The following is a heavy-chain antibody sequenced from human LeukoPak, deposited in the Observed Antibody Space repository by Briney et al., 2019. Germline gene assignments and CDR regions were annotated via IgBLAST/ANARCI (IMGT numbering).Heavy chain of an antibody. CDR2: ISGSGGST. J-gene: IGHJ4*02. Sequence: PGGSLRLSCVASGFTFSSYSMNWVRQAPGKGLEWVSGISGSGGSTYYADSVKGRFTISRDSSKNTLYLQMNGLRADDTAVYYCAKASGYSGYDVANSWGQGTLVTVSS. CDR1: GFTFSSYS. CDR3: AKASGYSGYDVANS. V-gene: IGHV3-23*01. D-gene: IGHD5-12*01.